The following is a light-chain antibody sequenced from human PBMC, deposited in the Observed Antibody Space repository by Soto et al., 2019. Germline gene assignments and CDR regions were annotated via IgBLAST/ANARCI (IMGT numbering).Light chain of an antibody. CDR3: QQYDNWLWT. CDR1: QSVTTN. J-gene: IGKJ1*01. CDR2: GAS. Sequence: EIVLTQSPATLSASPGERVTLSCRASQSVTTNLAWYQQKPGQAPRLLIYGASTRASVIPARFSGRGSETEFTLTITSLQSEDFAVYYCQQYDNWLWTFGQGTKVEIK. V-gene: IGKV3-15*01.